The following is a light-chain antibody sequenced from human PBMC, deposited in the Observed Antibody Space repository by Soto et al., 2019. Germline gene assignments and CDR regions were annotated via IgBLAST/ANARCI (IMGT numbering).Light chain of an antibody. Sequence: EIVLTQSPATLSLSPGESGTLSCRASQNIRTSLAWYQHKPGQGPTLLIYDASNRATGIPARFSGSGSGTDFTLTISSLEPEDFAVYYCQQRSNWPTFTFGPGTKVDIK. CDR1: QNIRTS. CDR2: DAS. V-gene: IGKV3-11*01. CDR3: QQRSNWPTFT. J-gene: IGKJ3*01.